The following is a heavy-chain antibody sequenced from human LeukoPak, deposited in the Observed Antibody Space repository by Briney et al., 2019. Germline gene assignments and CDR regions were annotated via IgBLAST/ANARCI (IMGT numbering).Heavy chain of an antibody. D-gene: IGHD3-22*01. Sequence: GGSLRLSCAASGFTFANAWMSWVRQAPGKGLEWVSVIYSGGSTYYADSVKGRFTISRHNSKNTLYLQMNSLRAEDTAVYYCARVRTMINWGQGTLVTVSS. V-gene: IGHV3-53*04. CDR3: ARVRTMIN. J-gene: IGHJ4*02. CDR1: GFTFANAW. CDR2: IYSGGST.